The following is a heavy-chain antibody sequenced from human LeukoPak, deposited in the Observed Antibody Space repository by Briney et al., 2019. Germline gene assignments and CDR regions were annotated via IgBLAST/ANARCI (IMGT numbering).Heavy chain of an antibody. Sequence: GRSLRLSCAASGFXFSSYGIHWVRQAPGKGLEWVAVISYDGSNKYYADSVKGRFTISRDNSKNTLYLQMNSLRAEDTAVYYCAKVWVIAAAGTWAGYFDYWGQGNLVTVSS. CDR3: AKVWVIAAAGTWAGYFDY. V-gene: IGHV3-30*18. D-gene: IGHD6-13*01. J-gene: IGHJ4*02. CDR1: GFXFSSYG. CDR2: ISYDGSNK.